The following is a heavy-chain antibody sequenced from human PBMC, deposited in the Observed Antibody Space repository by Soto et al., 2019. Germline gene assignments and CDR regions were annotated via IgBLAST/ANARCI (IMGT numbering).Heavy chain of an antibody. CDR1: GFTFSSYS. CDR2: ISSSSSYI. Sequence: EVPLVESGGGLVKPGGSLRLSCAASGFTFSSYSMNWVRQAPGKGLEWVSSISSSSSYIYYADSVKGRFTISRDNAKNSLYLQMNSLRAEDTAVYYCARDPYLRGVPGWFDPWGQGTLVTVSS. CDR3: ARDPYLRGVPGWFDP. D-gene: IGHD3-10*02. V-gene: IGHV3-21*01. J-gene: IGHJ5*02.